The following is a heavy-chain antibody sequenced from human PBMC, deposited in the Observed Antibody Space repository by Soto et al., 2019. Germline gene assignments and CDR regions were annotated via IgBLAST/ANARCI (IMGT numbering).Heavy chain of an antibody. V-gene: IGHV3-23*01. J-gene: IGHJ4*02. CDR2: ISGSGGST. Sequence: GGSLRLSYAAFEFTFSSYAMSCVRQTPGKGLEWVSAISGSGGSTYYAYSGKGRFTISRDNSKNTLYLQMNSLRAEDTAVYYCAKDLRNWGSLDYWGQGTLVTVS. CDR3: AKDLRNWGSLDY. D-gene: IGHD7-27*01. CDR1: EFTFSSYA.